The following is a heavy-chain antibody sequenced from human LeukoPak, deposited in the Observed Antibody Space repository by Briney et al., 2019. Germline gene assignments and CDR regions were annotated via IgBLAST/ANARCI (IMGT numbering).Heavy chain of an antibody. V-gene: IGHV1-2*02. CDR3: ARDEEASGEYFDY. J-gene: IGHJ4*02. D-gene: IGHD2-15*01. CDR2: INPNSGGT. Sequence: ASVKVSCKASGYTFTGYYMHWVRQAPGQGLEWMGWINPNSGGTNYAQKFQGRVTMTRDTSISTAYMELSRLRSDDTAVYYCARDEEASGEYFDYWGQGTLVTVSS. CDR1: GYTFTGYY.